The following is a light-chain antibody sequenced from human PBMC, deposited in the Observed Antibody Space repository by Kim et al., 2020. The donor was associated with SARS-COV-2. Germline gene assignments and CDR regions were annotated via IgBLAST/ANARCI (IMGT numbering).Light chain of an antibody. Sequence: SSELTQDPAVSVALGQTVRITCQGDSLRSYYATWYQQKPGQAPIVVIYGKNNRPSGIPDRFSGSSSGDTASLTITGTQAGYEADYYCNSRDSNDNVLFGGGTQLTVL. V-gene: IGLV3-19*01. CDR2: GKN. CDR1: SLRSYY. CDR3: NSRDSNDNVL. J-gene: IGLJ2*01.